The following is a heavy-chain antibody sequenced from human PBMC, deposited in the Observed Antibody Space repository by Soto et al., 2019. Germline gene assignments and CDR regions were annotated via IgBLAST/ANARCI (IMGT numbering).Heavy chain of an antibody. D-gene: IGHD6-25*01. V-gene: IGHV1-69*08. Sequence: SVKVSCKASGGTFASYSITWVRQVPGQRLEWMGEIIPLLRTVNYAQKFQGRLTITGDRSTSTVYMALSSLRSDDTAVYYCARDPVDLFGYMDVWGQGPTVTVSS. CDR3: ARDPVDLFGYMDV. J-gene: IGHJ6*02. CDR1: GGTFASYS. CDR2: IIPLLRTV.